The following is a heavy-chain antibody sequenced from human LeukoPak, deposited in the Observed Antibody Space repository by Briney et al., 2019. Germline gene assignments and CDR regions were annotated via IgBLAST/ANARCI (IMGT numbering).Heavy chain of an antibody. J-gene: IGHJ4*02. CDR3: ARRYSNYFFDY. Sequence: SETLSLTCAVSGYSITSGYYWAWIRQPPGKGLEWIGNIYHSGSTYYNASLKSRVTISVDTSKNQFPLKLSSVTAAGTAVYYCARRYSNYFFDYWGQGTLVTVSS. CDR1: GYSITSGYY. D-gene: IGHD4-11*01. V-gene: IGHV4-38-2*01. CDR2: IYHSGST.